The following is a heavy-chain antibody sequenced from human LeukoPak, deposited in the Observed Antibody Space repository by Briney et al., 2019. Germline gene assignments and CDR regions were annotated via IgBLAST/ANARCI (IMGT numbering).Heavy chain of an antibody. V-gene: IGHV4-34*01. CDR2: INHSGST. J-gene: IGHJ6*02. Sequence: SETLSLTCAVYGGSFSGYYWSWIRQPPGKGLEWIGEINHSGSTNYNPSLKSRVTISVDTSKNQFSLKLSSVTAADTAVYYCARATTYGMDVWGQGTMVTVSS. CDR3: ARATTYGMDV. CDR1: GGSFSGYY. D-gene: IGHD1-1*01.